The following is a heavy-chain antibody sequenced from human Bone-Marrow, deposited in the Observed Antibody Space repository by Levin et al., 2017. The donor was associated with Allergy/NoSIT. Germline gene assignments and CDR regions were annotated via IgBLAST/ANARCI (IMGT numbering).Heavy chain of an antibody. V-gene: IGHV3-21*01. CDR1: GFTFSSYS. CDR3: ARETRGGSCRNSRYYYYGMDV. J-gene: IGHJ6*02. CDR2: ISSSSSYI. Sequence: GGSLRLSCAASGFTFSSYSMNWVRQAPGKGLEWVSSISSSSSYIYYADSVKGRFTISRDNAKNSLYLQMNSLRAEDTAVYYCARETRGGSCRNSRYYYYGMDVWGQGTTVTVSS. D-gene: IGHD2-15*01.